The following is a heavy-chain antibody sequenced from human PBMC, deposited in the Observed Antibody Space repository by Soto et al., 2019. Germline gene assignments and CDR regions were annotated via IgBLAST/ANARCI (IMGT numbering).Heavy chain of an antibody. V-gene: IGHV3-48*01. D-gene: IGHD4-17*01. Sequence: EVQLVESGGGLVQPGGSLRLSCAASGFTFSSYTMNWVRQAPGKELEWVSYISSSSSTIYYADSVKGRFTISRDNAKNSLYLQMNSLRAEDTAVYYCATYGDYLPDYWGQGTLVTVSS. CDR2: ISSSSSTI. CDR3: ATYGDYLPDY. CDR1: GFTFSSYT. J-gene: IGHJ4*02.